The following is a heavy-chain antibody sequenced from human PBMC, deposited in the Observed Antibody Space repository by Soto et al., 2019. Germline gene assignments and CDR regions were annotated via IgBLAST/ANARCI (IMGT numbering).Heavy chain of an antibody. CDR1: GGSISSCGYY. CDR3: ARGSRGYSGSPSFDP. D-gene: IGHD5-12*01. CDR2: IYYSGST. V-gene: IGHV4-31*03. Sequence: TLXLTCTVSGGSISSCGYYWSWIRQHPGKGLEWIGYIYYSGSTYYNPSLKSRVTISVDRSKNQFSLKLSSVTAADTAVYYCARGSRGYSGSPSFDPWGQGTLVTVSS. J-gene: IGHJ5*02.